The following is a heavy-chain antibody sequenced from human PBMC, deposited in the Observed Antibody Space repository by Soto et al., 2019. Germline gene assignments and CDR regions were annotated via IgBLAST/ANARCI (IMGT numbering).Heavy chain of an antibody. CDR3: ARDKSWSSHLDY. Sequence: PGGSLRLSCAASGFTFSSYGMHWVRQAPSKGLEWVAVIWYDGSNKYYADSVKGRFTISRDNSKNTLYLQMNSLRAEDTAVYYCARDKSWSSHLDYWGQGTLVTVSS. CDR2: IWYDGSNK. CDR1: GFTFSSYG. D-gene: IGHD6-13*01. J-gene: IGHJ4*02. V-gene: IGHV3-33*01.